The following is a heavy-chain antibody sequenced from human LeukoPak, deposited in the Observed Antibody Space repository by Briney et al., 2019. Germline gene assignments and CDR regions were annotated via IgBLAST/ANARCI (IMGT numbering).Heavy chain of an antibody. D-gene: IGHD1-26*01. CDR3: ARTPSRPWELLNDY. J-gene: IGHJ4*02. V-gene: IGHV1-18*01. Sequence: ASVKVSCKASGYTFTSYGISWVRQAPGQGLEWMGWISAYNGNTNYAQKLQGSVTMTTDTSTSTAYMELRSLRSDDTAVYYCARTPSRPWELLNDYWGQGTLVTVSS. CDR2: ISAYNGNT. CDR1: GYTFTSYG.